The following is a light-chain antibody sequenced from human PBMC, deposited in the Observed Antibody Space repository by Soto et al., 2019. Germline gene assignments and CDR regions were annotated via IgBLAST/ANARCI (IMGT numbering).Light chain of an antibody. J-gene: IGKJ1*01. CDR2: GTS. CDR3: QQSYSSSWT. CDR1: QSISNS. V-gene: IGKV1-39*01. Sequence: DIQLTQSPSSLSASVGXRVTITCRASQSISNSLNWYQQKPGKAPNLLIYGTSGLQSGVPSRFSGSGSGTDFTLTISSLQREDFATYYCQQSYSSSWTFGQGTKVDIK.